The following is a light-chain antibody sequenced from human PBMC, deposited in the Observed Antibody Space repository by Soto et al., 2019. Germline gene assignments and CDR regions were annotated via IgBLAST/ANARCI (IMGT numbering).Light chain of an antibody. Sequence: IQMTQSPSSLSASIGDRVTITCRASQDISHYLAWYQQRPGRVPKLLVYGASILFSGVPSRFSGRGSGTEFTLTISRLQPEDVATYYCQKYNSAPRTFGQGTRVEI. CDR3: QKYNSAPRT. J-gene: IGKJ1*01. V-gene: IGKV1-27*01. CDR2: GAS. CDR1: QDISHY.